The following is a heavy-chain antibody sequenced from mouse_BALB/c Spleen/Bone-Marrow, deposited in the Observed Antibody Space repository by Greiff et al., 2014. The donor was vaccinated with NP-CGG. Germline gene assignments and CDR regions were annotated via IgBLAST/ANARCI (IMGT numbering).Heavy chain of an antibody. D-gene: IGHD3-3*01. CDR2: ISSGSSTI. V-gene: IGHV5-17*02. CDR1: GFTFSGFG. Sequence: VQGVESGGGLVQPGGSRKLSCAASGFTFSGFGMHWVRQAPEKGLEWVAYISSGSSTIYYADTMKGRFTISRDNPKNTLFLQMASLRSEDTAMYYCTRSGTLGSMDYWGQGTSVTVSS. J-gene: IGHJ4*01. CDR3: TRSGTLGSMDY.